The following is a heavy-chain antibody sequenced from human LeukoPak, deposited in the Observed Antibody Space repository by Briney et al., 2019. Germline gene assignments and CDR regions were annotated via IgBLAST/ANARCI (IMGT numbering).Heavy chain of an antibody. V-gene: IGHV3-48*04. Sequence: GGSLRLSCAASGFTFSSYSMNWVRQAPGKGLEWVSYISSSSTIYYADSVKGRFTISRDNAKNSLYLQMNSLRAEDTAVYYCAWIAAAGTNAFDIWGQGTMVTVSS. D-gene: IGHD6-13*01. CDR2: ISSSSTI. CDR3: AWIAAAGTNAFDI. CDR1: GFTFSSYS. J-gene: IGHJ3*02.